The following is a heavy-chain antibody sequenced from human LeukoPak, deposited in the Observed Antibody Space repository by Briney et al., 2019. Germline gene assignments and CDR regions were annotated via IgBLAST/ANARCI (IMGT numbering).Heavy chain of an antibody. V-gene: IGHV4-38-2*02. CDR3: ARSRSQYYDFWSGYYFGDYFDY. D-gene: IGHD3-3*01. J-gene: IGHJ4*02. CDR2: IYHSGST. CDR1: GGSISSGYY. Sequence: SETLSLTCTVSGGSISSGYYWGWIRQPPGKGLEWIGSIYHSGSTYYNPSLKSRVTISVDTSKNQFSLKLSSVTAADTAVYYCARSRSQYYDFWSGYYFGDYFDYWGQGTLVTVSS.